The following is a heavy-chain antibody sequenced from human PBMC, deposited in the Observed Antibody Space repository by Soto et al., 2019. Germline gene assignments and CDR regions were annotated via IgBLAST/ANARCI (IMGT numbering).Heavy chain of an antibody. V-gene: IGHV1-69*01. CDR3: ASLARGRAVRGSGPYYFDY. J-gene: IGHJ4*02. CDR2: IIPIFGTA. Sequence: QVQLVQSGAEVKKLGSSVKVSCKASGGTFSSYAISWVRQAPGQGLEWMGGIIPIFGTATYAQKFQGRVAITADESTSTAYMELSSLRSEYTAVYYCASLARGRAVRGSGPYYFDYWGQGTLVTVSS. D-gene: IGHD3-10*01. CDR1: GGTFSSYA.